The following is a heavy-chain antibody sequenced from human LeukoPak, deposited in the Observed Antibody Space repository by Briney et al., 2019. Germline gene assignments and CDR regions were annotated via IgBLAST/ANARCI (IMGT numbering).Heavy chain of an antibody. J-gene: IGHJ4*02. CDR2: IRSKAYGWTT. Sequence: GGSLRLSCTASGFTFGDYAMSWVRQAPGKGLEWVGFIRSKAYGWTTEYAASVKGKFTISRDDSKSIAYLQMNSLKTEDTAVYYCTRVEQQLATDYWGQGTLVTVSS. D-gene: IGHD6-13*01. CDR1: GFTFGDYA. V-gene: IGHV3-49*04. CDR3: TRVEQQLATDY.